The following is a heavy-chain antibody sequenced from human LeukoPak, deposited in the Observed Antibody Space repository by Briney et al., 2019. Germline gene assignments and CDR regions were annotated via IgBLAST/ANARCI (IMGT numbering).Heavy chain of an antibody. CDR2: IYPGDSDT. D-gene: IGHD6-13*01. Sequence: GESLKISCKGSGYSFTSYWIGWVLQMPGKGLEWMGIIYPGDSDTRYSPSFQGQVTISADKSISTAYLQWSSLKASDTTMYYCARHEFSSSSLYGMDVWGQGTTVTVSS. CDR1: GYSFTSYW. CDR3: ARHEFSSSSLYGMDV. V-gene: IGHV5-51*01. J-gene: IGHJ6*02.